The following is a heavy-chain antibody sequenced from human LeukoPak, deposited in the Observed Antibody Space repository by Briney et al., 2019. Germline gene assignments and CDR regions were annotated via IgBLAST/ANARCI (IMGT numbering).Heavy chain of an antibody. CDR3: ARQKYLGPADY. CDR2: IYYSGST. D-gene: IGHD2-2*01. CDR1: GGSISSSSYY. Sequence: PSETLSLTCTVSGGSISSSSYYWGWIRQPPGKGLEWIGSIYYSGSTYYNPSLKSRVTISVDTSKNQFSLKLSSVTAADTAVYYCARQKYLGPADYWGQGTLVTVSS. V-gene: IGHV4-39*01. J-gene: IGHJ4*02.